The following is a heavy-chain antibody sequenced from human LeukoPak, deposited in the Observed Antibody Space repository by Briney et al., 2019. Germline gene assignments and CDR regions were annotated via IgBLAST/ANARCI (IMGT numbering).Heavy chain of an antibody. J-gene: IGHJ6*02. CDR3: ARSYINHLFGMDV. CDR2: IYSGGST. Sequence: GGSLRLSCVASGFIVSSYYMTWVRQAPGKGLEWVSVIYSGGSTYYADSVKGRVAISRDNSKNTVFLQMSSVRAEDTAVYYCARSYINHLFGMDVWGQGTTVTVTS. V-gene: IGHV3-66*01. CDR1: GFIVSSYY.